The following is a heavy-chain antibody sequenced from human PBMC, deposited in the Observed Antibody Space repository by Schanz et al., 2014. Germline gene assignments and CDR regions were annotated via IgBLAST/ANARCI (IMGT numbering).Heavy chain of an antibody. CDR1: GFSFDDYT. V-gene: IGHV3-43*01. J-gene: IGHJ6*02. CDR2: IDRDGGHT. CDR3: AKDSRGSSFDMDV. Sequence: DVQLVESGGVVAQPGGSLRLSCAASGFSFDDYTMHWVRQAPGKGLVWVSLIDRDGGHTYYADSVKGRFTISRDNGKNSLYLQMNSPRTEDAALYYWAKDSRGSSFDMDVGCQGTTVTVSS. D-gene: IGHD1-26*01.